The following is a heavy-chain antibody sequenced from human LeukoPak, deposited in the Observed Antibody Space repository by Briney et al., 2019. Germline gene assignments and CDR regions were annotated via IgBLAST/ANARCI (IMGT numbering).Heavy chain of an antibody. CDR1: GYTFTSYA. V-gene: IGHV7-4-1*02. J-gene: IGHJ4*02. CDR2: INTNTGNP. D-gene: IGHD6-13*01. CDR3: ARVSIAAAGPSFDY. Sequence: AASVKVSCKASGYTFTSYAMNWVRQAPGQGLEWMGWINTNTGNPTYAQGFTGRFVFSLDTSVSTAYLQISSLKAEDTAVYYCARVSIAAAGPSFDYWGQGTLVTVSS.